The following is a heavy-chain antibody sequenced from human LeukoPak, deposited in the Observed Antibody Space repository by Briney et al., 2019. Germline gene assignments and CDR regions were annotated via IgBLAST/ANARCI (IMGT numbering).Heavy chain of an antibody. CDR3: ARMQEYYDSSGYYYGRLPEAFDY. CDR1: GGSISSYY. J-gene: IGHJ4*02. D-gene: IGHD3-22*01. CDR2: IYYSGST. Sequence: PSETLSLTCTVSGGSISSYYWSWIRQPPGKGLEWIGYIYYSGSTNYNPSLKSRVTISVDTSKNQFSLKLSSVTAADTAVYYCARMQEYYDSSGYYYGRLPEAFDYWGQGTLVTVSS. V-gene: IGHV4-59*08.